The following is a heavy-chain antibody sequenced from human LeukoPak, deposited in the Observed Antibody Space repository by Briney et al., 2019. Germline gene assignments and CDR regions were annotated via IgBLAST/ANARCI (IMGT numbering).Heavy chain of an antibody. CDR1: GYTFTGYY. Sequence: ASVKVSCKASGYTFTGYYMHWVRQAPRQGLEWMGRINPNSGGTNYAQKFQGRVTMTRDTSISTAYMELSRLRSDDTAVYYCARESPRGITMVRGVDYWGQGTLVTVSS. J-gene: IGHJ4*02. CDR3: ARESPRGITMVRGVDY. D-gene: IGHD3-10*01. V-gene: IGHV1-2*06. CDR2: INPNSGGT.